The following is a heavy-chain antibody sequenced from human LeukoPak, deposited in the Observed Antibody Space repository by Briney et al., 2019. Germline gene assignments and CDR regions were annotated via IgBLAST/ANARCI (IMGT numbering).Heavy chain of an antibody. CDR1: GFTFSSYW. J-gene: IGHJ6*03. CDR2: IKQDGSEK. CDR3: ARASSSSWVYYYYYMDV. Sequence: GGSLRLSCAASGFTFSSYWMSWVRQAPGKGLEWVANIKQDGSEKYYVDSVKGRFTISRDNAKNSLHLQMNSLRAEDTAVYYCARASSSSWVYYYYYMDVWGKGTTVTVSS. D-gene: IGHD6-6*01. V-gene: IGHV3-7*01.